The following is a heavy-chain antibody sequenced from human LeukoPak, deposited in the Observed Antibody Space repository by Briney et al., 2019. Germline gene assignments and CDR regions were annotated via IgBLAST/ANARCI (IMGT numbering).Heavy chain of an antibody. CDR3: AKAQSGYSDLEY. V-gene: IGHV3-23*01. D-gene: IGHD4-17*01. Sequence: GGSLRLPCAASGFTFSSYAMSWVRQAPGKGLEWVSVISGSGGTTYYADSVKGRFTISRDNSKNTLYMQMNSLRAEDTAVYYCAKAQSGYSDLEYWGQGTLVTISS. CDR2: ISGSGGTT. CDR1: GFTFSSYA. J-gene: IGHJ4*02.